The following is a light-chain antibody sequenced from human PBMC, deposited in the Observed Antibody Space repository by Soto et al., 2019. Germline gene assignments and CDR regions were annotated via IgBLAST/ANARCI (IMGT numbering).Light chain of an antibody. J-gene: IGLJ1*01. CDR2: DVS. CDR1: SSDVGAYNY. V-gene: IGLV2-14*03. Sequence: QCVRTRAASGSGAPGEWSAISCTGTSSDVGAYNYVCWYQQHPGKAPKLMIYDVSNRPSGISDRFSGSKSGNTASLTISGLQAEDEADYYCSSYTTSNTYVFGTGTKVTVL. CDR3: SSYTTSNTYV.